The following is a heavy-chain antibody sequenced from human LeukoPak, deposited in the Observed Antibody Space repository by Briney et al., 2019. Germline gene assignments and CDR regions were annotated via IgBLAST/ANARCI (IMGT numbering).Heavy chain of an antibody. V-gene: IGHV3-7*04. Sequence: GGSLRLSCSASGFTFSSYAMHWVRQAPGEGLEWVANIKQDGTEKYYMDSVKGRFSISRDNAKNSLYLQMNALRAEDTAVYYCARDVRPDYWGQGTLVTVST. CDR1: GFTFSSYA. J-gene: IGHJ4*02. CDR2: IKQDGTEK. D-gene: IGHD6-6*01. CDR3: ARDVRPDY.